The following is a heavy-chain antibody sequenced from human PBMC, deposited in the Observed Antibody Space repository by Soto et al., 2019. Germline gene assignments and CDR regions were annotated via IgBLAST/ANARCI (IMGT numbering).Heavy chain of an antibody. CDR2: IYYSGST. J-gene: IGHJ5*02. D-gene: IGHD4-17*01. V-gene: IGHV4-39*01. CDR3: ARQSTRSTVRWFDP. CDR1: GCSISSSSYY. Sequence: SETLSLTCTVSGCSISSSSYYWGWIRQPPGKGLEWIGSIYYSGSTYYNPSLKSRVTISVDTSKNQFSLKLSSVTAADTAVYYCARQSTRSTVRWFDPWGQGTLVTVSS.